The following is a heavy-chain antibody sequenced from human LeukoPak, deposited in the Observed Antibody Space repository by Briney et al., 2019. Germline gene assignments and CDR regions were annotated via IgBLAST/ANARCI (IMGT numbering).Heavy chain of an antibody. CDR3: AREGGSYRPLDY. CDR2: ANLQGGT. D-gene: IGHD3-16*02. V-gene: IGHV4-4*02. J-gene: IGHJ4*02. Sequence: PSETLSLTCDVSGGSITQTNYWTWVRPPPGKGLEWIGAANLQGGTNYNPSLLRRVAISVDTSANHVSLQMTSVTAADTAVFYCAREGGSYRPLDYSGQGTLVTVSS. CDR1: GGSITQTNY.